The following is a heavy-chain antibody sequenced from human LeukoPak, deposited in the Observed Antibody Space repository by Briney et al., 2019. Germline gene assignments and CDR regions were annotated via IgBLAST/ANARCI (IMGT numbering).Heavy chain of an antibody. Sequence: PGGSLRLSCAASGFTFSSYAMSWVRQAPGKGLEWVSAISGSGSSTYYADSVKGRFTSSRDNSKNTLYVQMNSLRAEDTAVYYCAKGAAVAGTLLDYWGQGTLVSVSS. CDR3: AKGAAVAGTLLDY. D-gene: IGHD6-19*01. V-gene: IGHV3-23*01. CDR2: ISGSGSST. CDR1: GFTFSSYA. J-gene: IGHJ4*02.